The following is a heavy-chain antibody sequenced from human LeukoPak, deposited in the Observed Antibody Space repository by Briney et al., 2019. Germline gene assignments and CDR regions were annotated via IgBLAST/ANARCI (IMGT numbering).Heavy chain of an antibody. D-gene: IGHD4/OR15-4a*01. V-gene: IGHV4-59*13. Sequence: PAETLSLICSVCGVSISSYHGSGIRHPRGRGREGSGYIYYSESTKYNASLKRRVTTAADTSKDQFSLKLSSVTAADTAVYYCARVKRTGVLPGTKDKSDYSFYYMDVWGEGTTVTVSS. CDR1: GVSISSYH. CDR3: ARVKRTGVLPGTKDKSDYSFYYMDV. J-gene: IGHJ6*03. CDR2: IYYSEST.